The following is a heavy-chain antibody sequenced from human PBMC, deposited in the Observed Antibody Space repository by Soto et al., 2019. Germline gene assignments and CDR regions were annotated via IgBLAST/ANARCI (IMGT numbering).Heavy chain of an antibody. V-gene: IGHV4-61*01. D-gene: IGHD3-3*01. CDR1: GGSVSRVSYY. CDR3: AASISIFGVVPF. Sequence: TLSLTCNVSGGSVSRVSYYWSWIRQSPGKGLEWIGYVYYSGSTNYNPSLKSRVTISVDTSKNQFSLKLRSVTAADPAVYYCAASISIFGVVPFWGQGTLVTVSS. J-gene: IGHJ4*02. CDR2: VYYSGST.